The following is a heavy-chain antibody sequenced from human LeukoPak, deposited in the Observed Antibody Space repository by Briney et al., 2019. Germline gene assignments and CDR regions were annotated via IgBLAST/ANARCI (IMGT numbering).Heavy chain of an antibody. D-gene: IGHD4-23*01. Sequence: GGSLRLSCAASGFTFSSYAMSWVRQAPGKGLEWVSAISGSGGSTYYADSVKGRFTISRDNSKNTLYRQMNSLRAEDTAVYYCAKRTPRYGGNRYYFDYWGQGTLVTVSS. V-gene: IGHV3-23*01. CDR2: ISGSGGST. J-gene: IGHJ4*02. CDR1: GFTFSSYA. CDR3: AKRTPRYGGNRYYFDY.